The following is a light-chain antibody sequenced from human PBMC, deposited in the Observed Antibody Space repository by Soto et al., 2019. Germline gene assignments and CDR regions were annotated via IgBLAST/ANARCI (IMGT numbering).Light chain of an antibody. CDR2: GAS. CDR3: QQFNSYSPGA. Sequence: EIVMTQSPSTLSGSPVEGSTRSCIASQSISSDVAWYQQKPGQPPRLLIYGASSRATGIPDRFSGSGSGTDFTLTISSLQPDDFATYHCQQFNSYSPGAFGQGTKVDIK. J-gene: IGKJ1*01. CDR1: QSISSD. V-gene: IGKV3D-15*01.